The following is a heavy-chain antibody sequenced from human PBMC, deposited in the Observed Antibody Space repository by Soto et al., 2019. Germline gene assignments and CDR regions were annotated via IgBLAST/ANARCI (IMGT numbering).Heavy chain of an antibody. V-gene: IGHV4-59*01. D-gene: IGHD4-17*01. CDR1: GGSISSYY. Sequence: SETLSLTCTVSGGSISSYYWSWIRQPPGKGLEWIGYIYYSGSTNYDPSLKSRVTISVDTSKNQFSLKLSSVTAADTAVYYCARVTTNYYYGMDVWGQGTTVTVSS. CDR3: ARVTTNYYYGMDV. J-gene: IGHJ6*02. CDR2: IYYSGST.